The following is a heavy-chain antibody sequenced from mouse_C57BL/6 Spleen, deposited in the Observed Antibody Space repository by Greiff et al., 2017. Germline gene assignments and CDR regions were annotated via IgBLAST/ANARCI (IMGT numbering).Heavy chain of an antibody. CDR1: GFTFSSYA. Sequence: EVKLVESGGGLVKPGGSLKLSCAASGFTFSSYAMSWVRQTPEKRLEWVATISDGGSYTYYPDNVKGRFTISRDNAKNNLYLQMSHLKSEDTAMYYCARGDDDYDSTVYYAMDYWGQGTSVTVSS. J-gene: IGHJ4*01. D-gene: IGHD2-4*01. CDR2: ISDGGSYT. V-gene: IGHV5-4*03. CDR3: ARGDDDYDSTVYYAMDY.